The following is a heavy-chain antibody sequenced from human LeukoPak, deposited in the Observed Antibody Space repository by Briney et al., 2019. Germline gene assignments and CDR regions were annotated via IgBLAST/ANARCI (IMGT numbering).Heavy chain of an antibody. J-gene: IGHJ3*02. CDR1: GYSISSGYY. Sequence: SETLSLTCTVSGYSISSGYYWGWIRQPPGKGLEWIGSTYHSGSTYYNPSLKSRVTISVDTSKNQFSLKLSSVTAADTAVYYCARESGQTFGGDSHAFDIWGQGTMVTVSS. D-gene: IGHD3-10*01. CDR3: ARESGQTFGGDSHAFDI. V-gene: IGHV4-38-2*02. CDR2: TYHSGST.